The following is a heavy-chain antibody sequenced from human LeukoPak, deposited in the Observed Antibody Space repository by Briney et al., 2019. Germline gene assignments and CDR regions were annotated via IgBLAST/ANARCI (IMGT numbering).Heavy chain of an antibody. Sequence: GGSLRLSCAASGFTFSSYSMNWVRQAPGKGLEWVSSISSSSSYIYYADSVKGRFTISRDNAKNSLYLQMNSLRAEDTAVYYCARVMRQWLPYYFDYWGQGTLVTVSS. CDR3: ARVMRQWLPYYFDY. J-gene: IGHJ4*02. V-gene: IGHV3-21*01. CDR1: GFTFSSYS. CDR2: ISSSSSYI. D-gene: IGHD5-12*01.